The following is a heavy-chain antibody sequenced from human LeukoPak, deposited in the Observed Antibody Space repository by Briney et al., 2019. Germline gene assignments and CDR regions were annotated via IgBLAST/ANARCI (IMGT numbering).Heavy chain of an antibody. CDR2: IYSGGST. D-gene: IGHD6-13*01. J-gene: IGHJ4*02. CDR1: GFTVSNNH. CDR3: AREYSSSWYDGYLVDY. Sequence: PGGSLRLSCAASGFTVSNNHMSWVRQAPGKGLEWVSVIYSGGSTYYADSVKGRFTISRDTSKNTLSLQMNSLRAEDTAVYYCAREYSSSWYDGYLVDYWGQGTLVTVSS. V-gene: IGHV3-53*01.